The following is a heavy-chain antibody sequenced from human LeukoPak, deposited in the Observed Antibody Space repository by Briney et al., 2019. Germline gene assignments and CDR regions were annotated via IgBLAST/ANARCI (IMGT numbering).Heavy chain of an antibody. Sequence: ASVKVSCKASGYTFTSYYMHWVRQAPGQRLEWMGIINPSGGSTSYAQKFQGRVTMTRDMSTSTDYMELSSLRSEDTAVYYCARDNSVEDTAWWFDPWGQGTLVTVSS. CDR3: ARDNSVEDTAWWFDP. V-gene: IGHV1-46*01. J-gene: IGHJ5*02. D-gene: IGHD4-23*01. CDR2: INPSGGST. CDR1: GYTFTSYY.